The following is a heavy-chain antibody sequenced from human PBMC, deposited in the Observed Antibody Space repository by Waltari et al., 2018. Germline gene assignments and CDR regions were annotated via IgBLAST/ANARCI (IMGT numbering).Heavy chain of an antibody. Sequence: QVQLVQSGAEVKKPGASVKVSCKASGYTFPAYYMLWVRQAPGQGREWMGWINPNSGGTNYAQKFQGRVTMTRDTSISTAYMELSRLRSDDTAVYYCARAAGRLDQLYDYWGQGTLVTVSS. CDR1: GYTFPAYY. V-gene: IGHV1-2*02. D-gene: IGHD2-2*01. CDR2: INPNSGGT. CDR3: ARAAGRLDQLYDY. J-gene: IGHJ4*02.